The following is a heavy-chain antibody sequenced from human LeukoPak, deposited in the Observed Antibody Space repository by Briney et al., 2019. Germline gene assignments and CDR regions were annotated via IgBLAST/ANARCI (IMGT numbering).Heavy chain of an antibody. CDR3: AKILGDITMVRGVRYYFDY. V-gene: IGHV3-23*01. CDR1: GFTFSSYA. Sequence: GGSLRLSCAASGFTFSSYAMSWVRQAPGKGLEWVSAISGSGGSTYYADSVKGRFTISRDNSKNTLYLQMNSLRAEDTAVYHCAKILGDITMVRGVRYYFDYWGQGTLVTVSS. D-gene: IGHD3-10*01. CDR2: ISGSGGST. J-gene: IGHJ4*02.